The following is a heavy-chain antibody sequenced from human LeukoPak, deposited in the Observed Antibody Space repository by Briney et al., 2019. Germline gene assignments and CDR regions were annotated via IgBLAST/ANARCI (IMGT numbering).Heavy chain of an antibody. CDR2: IWYDGSKK. CDR1: GFTFSNYG. CDR3: ARDDCSTTSCLAY. Sequence: PGRSLRLSCAASGFTFSNYGMHWVRQHPGKGLEWVEVIWYDGSKKYYADCVKGRFTISRHDTKNTLYLQMNRLRVEDTAGYYCARDDCSTTSCLAYWGQGTLVSVSS. J-gene: IGHJ4*02. V-gene: IGHV3-33*01. D-gene: IGHD2-2*01.